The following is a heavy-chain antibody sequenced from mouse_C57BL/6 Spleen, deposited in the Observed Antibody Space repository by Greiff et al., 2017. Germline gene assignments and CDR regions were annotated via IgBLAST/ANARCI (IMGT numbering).Heavy chain of an antibody. D-gene: IGHD2-5*01. CDR3: ARGDYSTLDY. J-gene: IGHJ2*01. Sequence: LVKPGASVKISCKASGYAFSSSWMNWVKQRPGKGLEWIGRIYPGDGDTNYNGKFKGKATLTADKSSSTAYMQLSSLTSEDSAVYFCARGDYSTLDYWGQGTTLTVSS. V-gene: IGHV1-82*01. CDR1: GYAFSSSW. CDR2: IYPGDGDT.